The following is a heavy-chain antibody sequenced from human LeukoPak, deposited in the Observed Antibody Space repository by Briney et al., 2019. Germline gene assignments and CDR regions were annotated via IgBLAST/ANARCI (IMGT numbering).Heavy chain of an antibody. CDR3: AKDHPTLKSMDY. CDR1: GFTFSSSA. Sequence: GGSLRLSCAASGFTFSSSAMSWVRQAPGKGLEWVSAISAGGDSTYYADSVKGRFTVSRDTSKNTLYLQMNSLRAEGTAVYYCAKDHPTLKSMDYWGQGTLVTVSS. CDR2: ISAGGDST. V-gene: IGHV3-23*01. J-gene: IGHJ4*02. D-gene: IGHD2-8*01.